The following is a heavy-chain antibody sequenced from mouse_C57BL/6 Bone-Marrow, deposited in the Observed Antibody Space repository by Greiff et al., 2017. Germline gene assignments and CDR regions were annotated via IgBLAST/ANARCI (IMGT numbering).Heavy chain of an antibody. J-gene: IGHJ2*01. CDR1: GYTFTSYW. Sequence: VQLQQPGAELVMPGASVKLSCKASGYTFTSYWMHWVKQRPGQGLEWIGEIDPSDSYTNYNQKFKGKSTLTVDKSSSTAYMQLSSLTSEDSAVYYCARSTLVATGCFDYWGQGTTLTVSS. CDR3: ARSTLVATGCFDY. CDR2: IDPSDSYT. D-gene: IGHD1-1*01. V-gene: IGHV1-69*01.